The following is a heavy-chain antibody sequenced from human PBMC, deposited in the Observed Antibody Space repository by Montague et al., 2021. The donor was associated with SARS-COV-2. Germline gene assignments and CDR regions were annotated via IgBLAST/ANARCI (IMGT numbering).Heavy chain of an antibody. D-gene: IGHD6-13*01. CDR2: TYYRSMWKS. CDR1: GDSVSSNSAT. CDR3: VRGIEAAGSYDY. V-gene: IGHV6-1*01. Sequence: CAISGDSVSSNSATWNWIRQSPSRGLGWLGRTYYRSMWKSDYARXVKSRIAINPDTSKNQFSLQLSSVTPEDTVLYYCVRGIEAAGSYDYWGQGTLVTVSS. J-gene: IGHJ4*02.